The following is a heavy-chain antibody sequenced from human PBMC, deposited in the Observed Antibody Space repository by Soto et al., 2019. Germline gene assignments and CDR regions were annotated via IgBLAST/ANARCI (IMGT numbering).Heavy chain of an antibody. CDR1: GLDFSSEV. Sequence: PGGSLRLSCAASGLDFSSEVMCWVRQAPGKGLEWVSSISGSGRTIYHADSMSGRFAISRDNSKNSLYLQLNNLRVDDTAVYYCAKVGPSYYYGMDVWGQGTTVTVSS. CDR2: ISGSGRTI. D-gene: IGHD1-26*01. V-gene: IGHV3-23*01. CDR3: AKVGPSYYYGMDV. J-gene: IGHJ6*02.